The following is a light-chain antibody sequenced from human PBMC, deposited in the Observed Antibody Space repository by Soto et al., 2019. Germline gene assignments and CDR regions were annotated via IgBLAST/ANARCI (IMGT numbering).Light chain of an antibody. CDR3: QQYINAPQT. CDR2: WAS. J-gene: IGKJ1*01. V-gene: IGKV4-1*01. CDR1: QSVLYSPNNKNY. Sequence: DIVMTQSPDSLAVSLGERATINCKSSQSVLYSPNNKNYLAWYQQKPGQPPKLLVYWASTRESGVPDRFSGSGSETDFPLTSNSLQAEDVAVYYCQQYINAPQTFGQGTKVEIK.